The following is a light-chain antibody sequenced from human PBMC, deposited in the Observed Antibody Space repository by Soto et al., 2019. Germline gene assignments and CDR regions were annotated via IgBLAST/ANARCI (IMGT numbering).Light chain of an antibody. CDR1: KSDIGVYDF. CDR2: EVV. Sequence: QSALTQPPSASGSPGQSVTISCTGTKSDIGVYDFVSWYQHHPGKAPRLIIYEVVQRPSGVPDRFSGSKSGNKASLTVSGLQAADEADYFCKSYVGSNTYVFGSGTKLTVL. CDR3: KSYVGSNTYV. V-gene: IGLV2-8*01. J-gene: IGLJ1*01.